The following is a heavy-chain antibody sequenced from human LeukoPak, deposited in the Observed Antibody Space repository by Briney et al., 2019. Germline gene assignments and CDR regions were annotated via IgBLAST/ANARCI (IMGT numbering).Heavy chain of an antibody. Sequence: PGGSLRLSCAISGFTFSACELTWVRQAPGKGLEWVSYISRGGSTRYYAGSVKGRFTISRDNAKNSLYLQMNSLRAEDTAVYYCARGNLVDYNYYGMDVWGQGTTVTVSS. V-gene: IGHV3-48*03. D-gene: IGHD2-15*01. J-gene: IGHJ6*02. CDR3: ARGNLVDYNYYGMDV. CDR2: ISRGGSTR. CDR1: GFTFSACE.